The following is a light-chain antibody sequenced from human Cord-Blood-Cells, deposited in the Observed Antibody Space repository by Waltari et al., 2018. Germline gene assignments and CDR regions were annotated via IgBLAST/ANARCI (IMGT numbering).Light chain of an antibody. CDR2: DVS. CDR3: SSYTSSSTWV. CDR1: SCDVGGYNY. V-gene: IGLV2-14*01. J-gene: IGLJ3*02. Sequence: QSALTQPASVSGSPGQSITISCTGTSCDVGGYNYVSWYQQHPGKAPKLMIYDVSNRPSGVSKRFSGTKSGNTASLTISGLQAEDEADYYCSSYTSSSTWVFGGGTKLTVL.